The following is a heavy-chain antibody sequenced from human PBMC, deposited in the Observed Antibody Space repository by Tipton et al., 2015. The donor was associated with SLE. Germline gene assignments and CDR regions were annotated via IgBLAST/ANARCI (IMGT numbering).Heavy chain of an antibody. CDR3: ARGQLFDP. V-gene: IGHV4-34*01. CDR1: GGSFSGYF. CDR2: INHSGVT. J-gene: IGHJ5*02. D-gene: IGHD1-1*01. Sequence: GLVKPSETLSLTCGVYGGSFSGYFWTWIRQTPGKGLEWIGEINHSGVTNYNPSLKSRVTKSLDTSKNQFSRKVGSVTAADTAVYYCARGQLFDPWGQGTLVIVSS.